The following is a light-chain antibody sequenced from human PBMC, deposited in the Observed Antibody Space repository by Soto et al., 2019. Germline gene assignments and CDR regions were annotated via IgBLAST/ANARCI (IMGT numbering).Light chain of an antibody. CDR2: EVS. CDR3: SSYTSSSRVI. J-gene: IGLJ2*01. CDR1: SSDIGGYNY. V-gene: IGLV2-14*01. Sequence: QSVLTQPASVSGSPGQSITISCTGTSSDIGGYNYVSWYQQHPGKAPKLMIYEVSNRPSGVSNHFSGSKSGNTASLTISGLQAEDEADYYCSSYTSSSRVIFGGGTKVTVL.